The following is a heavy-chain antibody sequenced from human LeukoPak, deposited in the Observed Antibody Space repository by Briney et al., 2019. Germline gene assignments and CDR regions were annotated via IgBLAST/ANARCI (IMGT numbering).Heavy chain of an antibody. Sequence: GGSLRLSCAASGFTFSSYWMTWVRQTPGKGLEWVANIKQDGSEKYYVDSVKGRFTISRDNAKNSLYLQMNSLKASDTAMYYCARRYSGRYEFDYWGQGTLVTVSS. CDR2: IKQDGSEK. D-gene: IGHD1-26*01. CDR1: GFTFSSYW. V-gene: IGHV3-7*03. J-gene: IGHJ4*02. CDR3: ARRYSGRYEFDY.